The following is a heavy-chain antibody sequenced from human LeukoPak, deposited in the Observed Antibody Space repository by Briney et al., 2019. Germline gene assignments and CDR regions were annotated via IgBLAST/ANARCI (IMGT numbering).Heavy chain of an antibody. Sequence: GGSLRLSCAASGFTFSSYGMHWVRQAPGKGLEWVANIKQDGSEKYYVDSVKGRFTISRDNAKNSLYLQMNSLRAEDTAVYYCARGRNPLWFGETYYFDYWGQGTLVTVSS. D-gene: IGHD3-10*01. J-gene: IGHJ4*02. CDR1: GFTFSSYG. V-gene: IGHV3-7*01. CDR2: IKQDGSEK. CDR3: ARGRNPLWFGETYYFDY.